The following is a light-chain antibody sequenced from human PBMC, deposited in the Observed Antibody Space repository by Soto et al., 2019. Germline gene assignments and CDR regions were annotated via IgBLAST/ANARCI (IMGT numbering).Light chain of an antibody. CDR3: SSYTRSATLGV. Sequence: QSALTQPASVSGSPGQSITISCTGTSTDVGGYNYVSWYQQHPGKAPKLMIYEVNNRPSGVSDRFSGSKSGNTASLTISGLQAEDEADYYCSSYTRSATLGVFRGGTKLTVL. J-gene: IGLJ3*02. CDR2: EVN. V-gene: IGLV2-14*01. CDR1: STDVGGYNY.